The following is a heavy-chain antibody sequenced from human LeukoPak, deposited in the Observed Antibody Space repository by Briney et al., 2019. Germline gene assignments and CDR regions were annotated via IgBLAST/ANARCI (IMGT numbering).Heavy chain of an antibody. CDR2: IYTSGST. D-gene: IGHD2-15*01. J-gene: IGHJ3*02. CDR3: ARDYLVVVADTYAFDI. CDR1: GGSISSYY. V-gene: IGHV4-4*07. Sequence: SSETLSLTCTVSGGSISSYYGSWIRQPAGKGLEWIGRIYTSGSTNYNPSLKSRVTMSVDTSKNQFSLKLSSVTAADTAVYYCARDYLVVVADTYAFDIWGQGTMVTVSS.